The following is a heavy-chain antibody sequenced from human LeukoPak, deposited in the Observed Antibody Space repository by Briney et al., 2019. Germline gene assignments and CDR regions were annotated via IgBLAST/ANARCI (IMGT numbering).Heavy chain of an antibody. Sequence: GGSLRLSCAASGFTFSIYWMSWVRQAPGKGLEWVANIKQDGSEKYYVGSVKGRFTISRDIAKNSLYLQMNSLRAEDRAVYYCTRSDCSGGGCYSVRAFDIWGQGTMVAVSS. CDR1: GFTFSIYW. V-gene: IGHV3-7*01. J-gene: IGHJ3*02. CDR3: TRSDCSGGGCYSVRAFDI. D-gene: IGHD2-15*01. CDR2: IKQDGSEK.